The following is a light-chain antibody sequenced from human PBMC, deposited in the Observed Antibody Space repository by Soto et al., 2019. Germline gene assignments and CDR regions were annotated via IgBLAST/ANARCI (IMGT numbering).Light chain of an antibody. V-gene: IGKV3-11*01. CDR3: QQRASWPPFT. CDR2: DAS. CDR1: QDISNF. Sequence: EIVLAQSPATLSLSPGERATLSCRARQDISNFLAWYQQRPGQAPRLLIYDASTRATGIPARFIGSGSGTDFTLTIVGLETEDFAIYYGQQRASWPPFTCGQGTKLEV. J-gene: IGKJ2*01.